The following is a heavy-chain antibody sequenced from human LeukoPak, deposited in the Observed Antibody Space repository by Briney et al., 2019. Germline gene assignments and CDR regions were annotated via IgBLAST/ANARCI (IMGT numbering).Heavy chain of an antibody. D-gene: IGHD3-3*01. J-gene: IGHJ4*02. CDR2: IRYGGSNK. V-gene: IGHV3-30*02. Sequence: GGSLRLSCAASGFTFSSYGMHWVRQAPGKGLEWVAFIRYGGSNKYYADSVKGRFTISRDNSKNTLYLQMNSLRAEDTAVYYYAKAQSDFWSGYYSSDSYYFDYWGQGTLVTVSS. CDR3: AKAQSDFWSGYYSSDSYYFDY. CDR1: GFTFSSYG.